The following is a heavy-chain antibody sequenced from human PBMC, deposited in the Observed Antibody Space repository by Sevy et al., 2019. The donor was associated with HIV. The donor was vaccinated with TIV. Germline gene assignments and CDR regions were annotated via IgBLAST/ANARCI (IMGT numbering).Heavy chain of an antibody. J-gene: IGHJ4*02. D-gene: IGHD6-19*01. V-gene: IGHV3-9*01. Sequence: SLRLSCAASGFTFDDYAMHWVRQAPGKDLEWVSAIRWNSGTIGYADSVKGRFTISRDNAKNSLYLQMNSLRAEDTALYYCAKATSSGWYWGQGTLVTVSS. CDR3: AKATSSGWY. CDR2: IRWNSGTI. CDR1: GFTFDDYA.